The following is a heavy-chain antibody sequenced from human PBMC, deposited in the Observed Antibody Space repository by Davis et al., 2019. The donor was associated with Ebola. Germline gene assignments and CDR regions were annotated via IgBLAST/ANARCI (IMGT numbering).Heavy chain of an antibody. Sequence: SETLSLTCAVYGGSFSGYYWSWIRQPPGKGLEWIGSIYYSGSTYYNPSLKSRVTISVDTSKNQFSLKLSSVTAADTAVYYCARGSGSGGYWGQGTLVTVSS. J-gene: IGHJ4*02. D-gene: IGHD1-26*01. CDR3: ARGSGSGGY. CDR1: GGSFSGYY. CDR2: IYYSGST. V-gene: IGHV4-34*01.